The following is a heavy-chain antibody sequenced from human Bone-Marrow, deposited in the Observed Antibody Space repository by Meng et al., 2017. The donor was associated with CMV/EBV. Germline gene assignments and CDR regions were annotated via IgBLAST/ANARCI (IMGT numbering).Heavy chain of an antibody. CDR2: INHNSGGT. Sequence: ASVKVSCKASGYTFAGYYMHWVRQAPGQGLEWMGWINHNSGGTNYAQKFQGRVTMTRDTSISTVYMELSRVRSDDTAVYYCAREPAFCGGYCYWFDPWGQGTLVTVSS. J-gene: IGHJ5*02. V-gene: IGHV1-2*02. D-gene: IGHD2-21*01. CDR1: GYTFAGYY. CDR3: AREPAFCGGYCYWFDP.